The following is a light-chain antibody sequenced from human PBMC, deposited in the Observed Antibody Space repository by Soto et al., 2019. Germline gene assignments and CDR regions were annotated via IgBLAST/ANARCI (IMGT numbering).Light chain of an antibody. Sequence: SVLTQPASVSWSPGQSITLSCTGNSSYVGGYDSVSWYQHYPGKAPKLMISEVSNRPSGVSNRFSGSKSGNTASLTISGLQAEDESDYYCAAWDDSLRVLFGTGTKVNVL. CDR2: EVS. J-gene: IGLJ1*01. CDR1: SSYVGGYDS. V-gene: IGLV2-14*01. CDR3: AAWDDSLRVL.